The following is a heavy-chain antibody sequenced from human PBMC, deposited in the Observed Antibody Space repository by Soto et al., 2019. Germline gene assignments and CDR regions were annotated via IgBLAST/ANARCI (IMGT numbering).Heavy chain of an antibody. V-gene: IGHV3-23*01. CDR2: ISGSGGST. D-gene: IGHD2-15*01. CDR3: AKKPTLYCSGGSCSYFDY. J-gene: IGHJ4*02. CDR1: GFTFSSYA. Sequence: GGSLRLSCAASGFTFSSYAMSWVRQAPGKGLEWVSAISGSGGSTYYADSVKGRFTISRDNSKNTRYLQMNSLRAEETAVYYCAKKPTLYCSGGSCSYFDYWGQGTLVTVSS.